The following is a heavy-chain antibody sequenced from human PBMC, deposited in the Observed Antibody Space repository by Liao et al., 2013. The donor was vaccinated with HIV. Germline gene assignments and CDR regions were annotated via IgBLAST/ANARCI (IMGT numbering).Heavy chain of an antibody. CDR3: ARGGAFDF. CDR1: GGSITTYY. CDR2: IYYTGST. Sequence: QVQLQESGPGLVKPSETLSLTCAVSGGSITTYYWNWIRQAPGEGLEWIGYIYYTGSTNYNPSLKSRVTISVDTSKNQFSLNLSSVTAADTAVYYCARGGAFDFWGQGTMVTVSS. V-gene: IGHV4-59*01. J-gene: IGHJ3*01.